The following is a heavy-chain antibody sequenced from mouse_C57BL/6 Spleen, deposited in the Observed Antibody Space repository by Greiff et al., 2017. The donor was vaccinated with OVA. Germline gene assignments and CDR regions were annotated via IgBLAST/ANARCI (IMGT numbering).Heavy chain of an antibody. D-gene: IGHD1-1*01. J-gene: IGHJ2*01. CDR3: ARTTVVASHYFDY. CDR2: ISDGGSYT. CDR1: GFTFSSYA. Sequence: VQLKESGGGLVKPGGSLKLSCAASGFTFSSYAMSWVRQTPEKRLEWVATISDGGSYTYYPDNVKGRFTISRDNAKNNLYLQMSHLKSEDTAMYYCARTTVVASHYFDYWGQGTTLTVSS. V-gene: IGHV5-4*01.